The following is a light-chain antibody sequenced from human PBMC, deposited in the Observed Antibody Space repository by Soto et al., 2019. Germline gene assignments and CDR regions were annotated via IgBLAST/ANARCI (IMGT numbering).Light chain of an antibody. Sequence: QSALTQPASGSGSPGQSITISCTGTSSDVGSYNLVSWYQQHPGKAPKLMIYEVSKRPSGVSNRFSGSKSGNTASLTISGLQAEDEDDYYCSSYTSSSTLGVFGGGTKLTVL. J-gene: IGLJ2*01. CDR3: SSYTSSSTLGV. V-gene: IGLV2-14*02. CDR1: SSDVGSYNL. CDR2: EVS.